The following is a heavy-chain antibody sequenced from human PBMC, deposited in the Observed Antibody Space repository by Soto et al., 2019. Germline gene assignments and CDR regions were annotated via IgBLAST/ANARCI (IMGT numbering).Heavy chain of an antibody. J-gene: IGHJ5*02. Sequence: PSETLSLTCAVYGGSFSGYYWSWIRQPPGKGLEWIGEINHSGSTNYNPSLKSRVTISVDTSKNQFFLKLSSVTASDTAVYYCARRSTYYYDSSVYYHNWFDPWGQGTLVTVS. CDR3: ARRSTYYYDSSVYYHNWFDP. CDR2: INHSGST. D-gene: IGHD3-22*01. CDR1: GGSFSGYY. V-gene: IGHV4-34*01.